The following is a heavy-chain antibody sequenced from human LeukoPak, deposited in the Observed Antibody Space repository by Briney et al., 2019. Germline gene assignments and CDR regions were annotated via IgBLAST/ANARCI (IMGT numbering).Heavy chain of an antibody. CDR1: GGSVSSRHYY. CDR3: ARLYGYNFAVSRKYFDY. V-gene: IGHV4-39*01. D-gene: IGHD5-24*01. CDR2: VYYSGST. J-gene: IGHJ4*02. Sequence: SETLSLTCTVSGGSVSSRHYYWGWIRQPPGKGLEWIGSVYYSGSTYYNPSLESRVTISVDTSKNQFSLKLNSVTAADTAVYYCARLYGYNFAVSRKYFDYWGPGTLVTVSS.